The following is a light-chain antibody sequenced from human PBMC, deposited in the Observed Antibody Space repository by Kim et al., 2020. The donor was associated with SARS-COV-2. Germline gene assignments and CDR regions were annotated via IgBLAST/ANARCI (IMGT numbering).Light chain of an antibody. CDR2: DVS. CDR1: SSDVGGYNY. V-gene: IGLV2-14*03. J-gene: IGLJ2*01. Sequence: QSALTQPASVSGSPGQSITISCTGTSSDVGGYNYVSWYQQHPDKAPKLMIYDVSKRPSGVSNRFSGSKSGNTASLTISGLQAEDEADYYCSSYTSSNTLVFGRGTQLTVL. CDR3: SSYTSSNTLV.